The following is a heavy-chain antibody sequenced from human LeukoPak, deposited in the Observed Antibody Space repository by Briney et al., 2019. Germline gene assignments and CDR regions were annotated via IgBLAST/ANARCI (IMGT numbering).Heavy chain of an antibody. D-gene: IGHD3-22*01. V-gene: IGHV3-74*03. CDR1: GFAFSDYW. Sequence: GGSLRLSCAASGFAFSDYWMHWVRQAPGKGLVWVSRVNSDGSGTMSADSVKGRFTISRDNSKNTLYLQMNSLRAEDTAVYYCAKDRVVITTWDWFDPWGQGTLVTVSS. CDR2: VNSDGSGT. J-gene: IGHJ5*02. CDR3: AKDRVVITTWDWFDP.